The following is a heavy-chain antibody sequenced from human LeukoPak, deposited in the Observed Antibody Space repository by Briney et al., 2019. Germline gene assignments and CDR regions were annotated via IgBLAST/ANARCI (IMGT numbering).Heavy chain of an antibody. CDR3: VRVQSGSYARYGMDV. Sequence: ASVKVSCKASGYTFTSYDINWVRQATGQGLEWMGWMNPNSGSTGYAQKFQGRVTMTRSTSISTAYMELSSLRSEDTAVYYCVRVQSGSYARYGMDVWGQGTTVTVSS. CDR1: GYTFTSYD. D-gene: IGHD1-26*01. J-gene: IGHJ6*02. V-gene: IGHV1-8*01. CDR2: MNPNSGST.